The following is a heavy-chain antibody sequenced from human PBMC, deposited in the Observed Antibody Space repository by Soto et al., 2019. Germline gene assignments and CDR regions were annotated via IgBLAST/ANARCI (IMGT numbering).Heavy chain of an antibody. J-gene: IGHJ6*02. CDR3: ARNPTVTTRLYYDYYGMDV. CDR1: GGSFSGYY. D-gene: IGHD4-17*01. V-gene: IGHV4-34*01. Sequence: SETLSLTCAVYGGSFSGYYWSWIRQPPGKGLEWIGEINHSGSTNYNPSLKSRVTISVDTSKNQFSLKLSSVTAADTAVYYCARNPTVTTRLYYDYYGMDVWGQGTTVTVSS. CDR2: INHSGST.